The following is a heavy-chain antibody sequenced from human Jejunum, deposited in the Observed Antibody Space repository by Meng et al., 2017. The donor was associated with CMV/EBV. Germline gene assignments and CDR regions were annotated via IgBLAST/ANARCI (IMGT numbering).Heavy chain of an antibody. CDR2: VNPDETNT. D-gene: IGHD2-8*02. J-gene: IGHJ4*02. Sequence: LGWAASGVNFRSYWMHGVRQDPGRGLVWVSQVNPDETNTAYADSVKGRFTISRDNAKNTLYLQMNSLRAEDTAVYYCVRSGGTLDYWGQGTLVTVSS. CDR1: GVNFRSYW. CDR3: VRSGGTLDY. V-gene: IGHV3-74*01.